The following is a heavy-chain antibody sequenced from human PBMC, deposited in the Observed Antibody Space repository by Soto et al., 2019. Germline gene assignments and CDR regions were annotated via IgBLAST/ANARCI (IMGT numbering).Heavy chain of an antibody. D-gene: IGHD7-27*01. CDR2: ISNDGTKK. CDR3: ARDPKTSGGQNWAFNYFDS. Sequence: QVQLVESGGGVVQPGRSLRLSCAASGFSFSVSPMHWVRQAPGKGPEWVALISNDGTKKFYAGSVKGRFSISRDNSKSTLYLQVDSLRPEDSAVYYCARDPKTSGGQNWAFNYFDSWGQGTLVTVSS. V-gene: IGHV3-30-3*01. J-gene: IGHJ4*02. CDR1: GFSFSVSP.